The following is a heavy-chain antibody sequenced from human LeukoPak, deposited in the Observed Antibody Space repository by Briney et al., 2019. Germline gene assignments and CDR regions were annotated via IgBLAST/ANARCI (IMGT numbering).Heavy chain of an antibody. CDR1: GFTFSSYG. V-gene: IGHV3-30*03. CDR2: ISYDGSNK. CDR3: ASLRFLEWHNWFDP. D-gene: IGHD3-3*01. J-gene: IGHJ5*02. Sequence: GGSLRLSCAASGFTFSSYGMHWVRQAPGKGLEWVAVISYDGSNKYYADSVKGRFTISRDNSKNTLYLQMNSLRAEDTAVYYCASLRFLEWHNWFDPWGQGTLVTVSS.